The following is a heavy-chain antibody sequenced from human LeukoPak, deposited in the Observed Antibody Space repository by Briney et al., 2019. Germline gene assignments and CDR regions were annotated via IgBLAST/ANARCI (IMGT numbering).Heavy chain of an antibody. D-gene: IGHD3-22*01. V-gene: IGHV3-23*01. Sequence: PGGSLRLSCAASGFTFSNYAMNWVRQAPGKGLEWVSTISGSGGSTYYADSVKGRFTISRDNAKNTLNLQMNSLRAEDTAVYYCARDLGQYYDTSDNWFDPWGQGTLVTVSS. CDR3: ARDLGQYYDTSDNWFDP. CDR1: GFTFSNYA. J-gene: IGHJ5*02. CDR2: ISGSGGST.